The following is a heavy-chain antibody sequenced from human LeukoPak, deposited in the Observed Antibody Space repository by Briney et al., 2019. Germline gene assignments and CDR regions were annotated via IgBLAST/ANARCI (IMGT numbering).Heavy chain of an antibody. V-gene: IGHV1-2*02. CDR2: INPDSGFT. CDR1: GYTFIDDY. Sequence: GASVKVSCKTSGYTFIDDYIHWVRQAPGQGLEFMGWINPDSGFTNYAQKFKGRVTMARDTSISTAYLEVRRLRSDDTAVYYCAPTSEAYTSNWNVWDQGTLVTVSS. J-gene: IGHJ4*02. D-gene: IGHD1-20*01. CDR3: APTSEAYTSNWNV.